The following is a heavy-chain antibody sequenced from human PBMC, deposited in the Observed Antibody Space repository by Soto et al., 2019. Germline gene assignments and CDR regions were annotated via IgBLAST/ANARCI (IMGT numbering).Heavy chain of an antibody. J-gene: IGHJ4*02. D-gene: IGHD6-13*01. CDR3: ARGFIAAAGVAFDY. Sequence: SSETLSLTCTVSGGSISSYYWSWIRQPPGKGLEWIGYIYYSGSTNYNPSLKSRVTISVDTSKNQFSLKLSSVTAADTAVYYCARGFIAAAGVAFDYRGQGTLVTVSS. CDR2: IYYSGST. CDR1: GGSISSYY. V-gene: IGHV4-59*01.